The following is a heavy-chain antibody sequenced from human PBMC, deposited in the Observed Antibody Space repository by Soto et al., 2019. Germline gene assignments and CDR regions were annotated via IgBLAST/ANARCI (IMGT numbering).Heavy chain of an antibody. D-gene: IGHD6-13*01. CDR2: INPSGGST. CDR1: GYTFTSYY. CDR3: ARDHGSWYIDY. J-gene: IGHJ4*02. V-gene: IGHV1-46*01. Sequence: ASVKVSCTASGYTFTSYYMHWVRQAPGQGLEWMGIINPSGGSTSYAQKFQGRVTMTRDTSTSTVYMELSSLRSEDTAVYYCARDHGSWYIDYWGQGTLVTVSS.